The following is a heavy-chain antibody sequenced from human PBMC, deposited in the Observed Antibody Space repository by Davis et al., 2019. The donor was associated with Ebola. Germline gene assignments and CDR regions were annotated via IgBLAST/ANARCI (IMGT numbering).Heavy chain of an antibody. CDR2: ISYDGSDK. V-gene: IGHV3-30*03. CDR3: ARLFGVIPVFDY. CDR1: GFTFSHYG. D-gene: IGHD3-3*01. J-gene: IGHJ4*02. Sequence: GESLKISCAVSGFTFSHYGMHWVRQAPGKGLEWVSVISYDGSDKYYADSVKGRFTISRDDPKNTVFLQMNSLRVEDTAVYHCARLFGVIPVFDYWGQGTLVTVSS.